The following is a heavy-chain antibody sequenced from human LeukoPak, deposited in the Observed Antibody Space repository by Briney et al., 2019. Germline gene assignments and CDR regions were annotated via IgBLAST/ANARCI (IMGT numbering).Heavy chain of an antibody. V-gene: IGHV3-23*01. D-gene: IGHD1-26*01. Sequence: GGSLRLSCAASGFTFSNYGMSWVRQAPGKGLEWVSTISGSGGNTYYADSVKGRFTISRDTSKNTLYLQMNSPRAEDTALYFCAKDRIIVIPGPYSWLDSWGQGALVTVSS. CDR3: AKDRIIVIPGPYSWLDS. CDR1: GFTFSNYG. CDR2: ISGSGGNT. J-gene: IGHJ5*01.